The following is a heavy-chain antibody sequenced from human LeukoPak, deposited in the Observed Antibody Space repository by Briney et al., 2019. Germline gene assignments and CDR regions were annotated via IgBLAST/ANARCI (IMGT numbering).Heavy chain of an antibody. D-gene: IGHD2-2*01. CDR1: GGSISSSRYY. Sequence: PSETLCLTCTVSGGSISSSRYYWGWIRQPPGKGLEWIGSIHYSGSTYYNPSLKSRVTVSVDTSENQFSLKLSSVAAADTAVYFCVRTRLSDHIVPAAERADDACDMWGQGTMVTVSS. CDR3: VRTRLSDHIVPAAERADDACDM. V-gene: IGHV4-39*07. CDR2: IHYSGST. J-gene: IGHJ3*02.